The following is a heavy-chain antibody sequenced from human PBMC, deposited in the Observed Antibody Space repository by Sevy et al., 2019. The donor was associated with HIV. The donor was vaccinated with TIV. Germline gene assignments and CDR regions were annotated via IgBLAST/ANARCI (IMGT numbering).Heavy chain of an antibody. J-gene: IGHJ6*02. CDR3: ATLYTYYDFWSGSTLYGMDV. D-gene: IGHD3-3*01. V-gene: IGHV1-2*02. CDR1: GYTFTGYY. Sequence: ASVKVSCKASGYTFTGYYMHWVRQAPGQGLEWMGWINPNSGGTNYAQTFQGRVTMTRDTSISTAYMELSRLRSDDTAVYYCATLYTYYDFWSGSTLYGMDVWGQGTTVTVSS. CDR2: INPNSGGT.